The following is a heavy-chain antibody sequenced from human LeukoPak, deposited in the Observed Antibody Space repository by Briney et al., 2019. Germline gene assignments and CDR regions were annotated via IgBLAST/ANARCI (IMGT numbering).Heavy chain of an antibody. CDR2: MNPNSGNT. CDR3: ARVKRWELLHYFDY. CDR1: GYTFTSYD. Sequence: ASVKVSCKASGYTFTSYDINWVRQATGQGLEWMGWMNPNSGNTGYAQKFQGRVTMTRNTSISTAYMELSSLRSDDTAVYYCARVKRWELLHYFDYWGQGTLVTVSS. J-gene: IGHJ4*02. D-gene: IGHD1-26*01. V-gene: IGHV1-8*01.